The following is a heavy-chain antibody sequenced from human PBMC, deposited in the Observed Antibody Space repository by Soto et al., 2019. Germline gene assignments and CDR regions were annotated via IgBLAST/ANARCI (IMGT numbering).Heavy chain of an antibody. CDR3: ARGLQYFAWFHPKSYLNRFDT. Sequence: ASVKVSCKASGYTFTSYGISWVRQAPGQGLEWMGWISAYNGNTNYAQKLQGRVTMTTDTSTSTAYMELRNRRSDDTAVYYCARGLQYFAWFHPKSYLNRFDTWRKETLVNVSS. CDR2: ISAYNGNT. V-gene: IGHV1-18*01. D-gene: IGHD3-9*01. CDR1: GYTFTSYG. J-gene: IGHJ5*02.